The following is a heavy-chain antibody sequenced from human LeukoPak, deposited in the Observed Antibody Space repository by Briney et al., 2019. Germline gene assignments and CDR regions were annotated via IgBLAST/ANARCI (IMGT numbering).Heavy chain of an antibody. J-gene: IGHJ5*02. CDR3: TKSTGDYDT. V-gene: IGHV3-15*01. Sequence: GGSLRLSCAASGLTFSNAWMSWVRQAPGKGPEWVGHIKSKTDGGTADYAAPVKPRFTISRDDSENTVYLQMTSLKTEDTGVYYCTKSTGDYDTWGQGTLVTVSS. CDR2: IKSKTDGGTA. D-gene: IGHD4-17*01. CDR1: GLTFSNAW.